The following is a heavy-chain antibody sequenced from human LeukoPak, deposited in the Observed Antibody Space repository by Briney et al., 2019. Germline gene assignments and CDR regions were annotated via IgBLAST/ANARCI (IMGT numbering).Heavy chain of an antibody. J-gene: IGHJ4*02. D-gene: IGHD4-17*01. CDR3: AKDLTLPYGDYPEGY. V-gene: IGHV3-7*03. Sequence: PGGSLRLSCAASGFTFSSNWMSWVRQAPGKGLEWVANIKQDGSEKNYVDSVKGRFTISRDNAKNSLYLQMNSLRGEDTAVYYCAKDLTLPYGDYPEGYWGQGTLVTVSS. CDR1: GFTFSSNW. CDR2: IKQDGSEK.